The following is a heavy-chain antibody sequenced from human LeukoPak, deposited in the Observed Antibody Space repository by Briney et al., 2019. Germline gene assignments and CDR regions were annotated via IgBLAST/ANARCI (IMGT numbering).Heavy chain of an antibody. Sequence: GGSLRLSCAASGFTFSSYWMRWVRQAPGKGPVWVSRINNDGSGTTYADSVKGRFTISRDNSKNTLYLQMNSLRAEDTAVYYCAKANYFWGQGTLVTVSS. CDR2: INNDGSGT. CDR1: GFTFSSYW. D-gene: IGHD5-24*01. CDR3: AKANYF. V-gene: IGHV3-74*01. J-gene: IGHJ4*02.